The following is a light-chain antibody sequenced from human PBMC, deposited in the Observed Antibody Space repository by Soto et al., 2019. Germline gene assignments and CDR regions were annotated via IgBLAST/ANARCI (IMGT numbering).Light chain of an antibody. CDR1: PTVRNNY. Sequence: EFVWTQSPGTLSLSPGARATLSGRASPTVRNNYLAWYQQKPGQAPRLLIYGASSRATGIPDRFSGSGSGTDFTLTISRQEPEDFAVYYCQQYGSSPPWTFGRGTKVDIK. J-gene: IGKJ1*01. V-gene: IGKV3-20*01. CDR2: GAS. CDR3: QQYGSSPPWT.